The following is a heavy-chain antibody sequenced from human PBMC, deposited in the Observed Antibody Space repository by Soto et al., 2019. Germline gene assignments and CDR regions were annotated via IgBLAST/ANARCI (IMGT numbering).Heavy chain of an antibody. D-gene: IGHD3-9*01. CDR1: VGSISSSSYY. V-gene: IGHV4-39*01. J-gene: IGHJ4*02. Sequence: QLQLQESGPGLVKPSETLSLTCTVSVGSISSSSYYWGWIRQPPGKGLEWIGSIYYSGSTYYNPSLKSRITISVDTSKNQFSMTLSSVTAADTAVYYCASSVLRYFDWLVYWGQGTLVTVSS. CDR2: IYYSGST. CDR3: ASSVLRYFDWLVY.